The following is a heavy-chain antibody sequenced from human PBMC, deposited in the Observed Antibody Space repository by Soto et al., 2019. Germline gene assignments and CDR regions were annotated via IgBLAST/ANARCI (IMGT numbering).Heavy chain of an antibody. D-gene: IGHD6-6*01. CDR1: GFTFDDYG. J-gene: IGHJ4*02. V-gene: IGHV3-20*04. CDR2: INWNGGST. Sequence: GGSLRLSCAASGFTFDDYGMSWVRQAPGKGLEWVSGINWNGGSTGYADSVKGRFTISRDNAKNSLYLQMNSLRAEDTALYYCARDEYSSSSAYFDYWGQGTLVTVSS. CDR3: ARDEYSSSSAYFDY.